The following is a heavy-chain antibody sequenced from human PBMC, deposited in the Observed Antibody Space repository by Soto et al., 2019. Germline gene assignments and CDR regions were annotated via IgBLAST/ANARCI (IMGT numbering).Heavy chain of an antibody. CDR2: IYYSGST. Sequence: SETLSLTCTVSGDSISSYYWSWIRQPPGKGLEWIEYIYYSGSTNYNPSLKSRVTISVDTSKNQFSLKLSSVTAADTAVYYCARGYGWGTYYPLSYCGQGSLVIGSS. J-gene: IGHJ4*02. D-gene: IGHD3-10*01. CDR1: GDSISSYY. CDR3: ARGYGWGTYYPLSY. V-gene: IGHV4-59*01.